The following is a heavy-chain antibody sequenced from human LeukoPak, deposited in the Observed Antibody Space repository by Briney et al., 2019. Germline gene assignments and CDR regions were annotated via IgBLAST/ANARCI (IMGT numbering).Heavy chain of an antibody. CDR1: GYTFTCYY. Sequence: ASVKVSCKASGYTFTCYYMHWVRQAPGQGLEWMGLINPSGGSPSYAQRFQGRITMTRDTSTSTVYMEVSSLRSEDSAVYYCARAGAYSSGVFAYWGQGTLVTVSS. CDR3: ARAGAYSSGVFAY. CDR2: INPSGGSP. D-gene: IGHD6-19*01. V-gene: IGHV1-46*01. J-gene: IGHJ4*02.